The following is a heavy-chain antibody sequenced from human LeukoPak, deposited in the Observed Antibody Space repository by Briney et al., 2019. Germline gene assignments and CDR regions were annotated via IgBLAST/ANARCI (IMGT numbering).Heavy chain of an antibody. CDR3: ARHGRPDYGLGFYDY. J-gene: IGHJ4*02. Sequence: SQTLSLTCTVSGGSISSGGYYWSWIRQHPGKGLEWIGYIYYSGLTYYNPSLKSRVTISVDTSKNQFSLKLTSVTAADTAVYYCARHGRPDYGLGFYDYWGQGTLVTVSS. CDR1: GGSISSGGYY. V-gene: IGHV4-31*03. D-gene: IGHD3-10*01. CDR2: IYYSGLT.